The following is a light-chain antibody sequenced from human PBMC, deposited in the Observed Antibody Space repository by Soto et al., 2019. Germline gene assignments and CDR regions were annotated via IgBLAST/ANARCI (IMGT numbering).Light chain of an antibody. J-gene: IGKJ1*01. Sequence: IQMTQSPSSLSTSVGDRVTITCRASENIRDFVNWYQQKPGKAPNLLIYAASDLQADVPSRFSGSRSGSDFTLTISSLQPDDFATYYCQHYNSYSEAFGQGTKVDIK. CDR1: ENIRDF. V-gene: IGKV1-6*01. CDR3: QHYNSYSEA. CDR2: AAS.